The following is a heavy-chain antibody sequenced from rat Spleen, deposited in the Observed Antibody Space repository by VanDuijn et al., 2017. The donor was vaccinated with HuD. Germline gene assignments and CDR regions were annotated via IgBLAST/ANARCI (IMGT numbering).Heavy chain of an antibody. CDR1: GFSLTSYP. J-gene: IGHJ2*01. Sequence: QVQLKESGPGLVQPSQTLSLTCTVSGFSLTSYPVSWVRQPPGKGLEWIAAISSGGSTYYNSALKSRLSISRDTSKSQVFLKMNSLQTEDTAMYFCARFGGDYWGQGVMVTVSS. CDR2: ISSGGST. CDR3: ARFGGDY. D-gene: IGHD4-6*01. V-gene: IGHV2-6*01.